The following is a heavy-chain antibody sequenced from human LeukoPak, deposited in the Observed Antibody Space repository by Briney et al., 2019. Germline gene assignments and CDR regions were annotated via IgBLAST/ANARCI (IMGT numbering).Heavy chain of an antibody. Sequence: ASVKVSCKVSGYTLTELSMHWVRQAPGKGLEWMGGFDPEDGETFYAQKFQVRVTMTEDTSTDTAYMELSSLTSEDTAVYYCATAARDIVVVPAAIGTWGQGTLVTVSS. CDR2: FDPEDGET. V-gene: IGHV1-24*01. J-gene: IGHJ5*02. D-gene: IGHD2-2*01. CDR3: ATAARDIVVVPAAIGT. CDR1: GYTLTELS.